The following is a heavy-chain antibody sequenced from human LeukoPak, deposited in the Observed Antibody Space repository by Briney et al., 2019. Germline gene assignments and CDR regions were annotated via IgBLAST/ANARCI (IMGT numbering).Heavy chain of an antibody. CDR1: GGTFSSYA. D-gene: IGHD1-1*01. Sequence: APVKVSCKASGGTFSSYAISWVRQAPGQGLEGMGGIIPIFGTANYAQKFQGRVTITADKSTSTAYMELSSLRSEDTAVYYCASGAGTTEAFDIWGQGTMVTVSS. CDR2: IIPIFGTA. CDR3: ASGAGTTEAFDI. J-gene: IGHJ3*02. V-gene: IGHV1-69*06.